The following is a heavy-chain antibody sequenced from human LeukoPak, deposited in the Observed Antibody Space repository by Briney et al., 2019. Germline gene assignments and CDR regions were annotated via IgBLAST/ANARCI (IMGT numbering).Heavy chain of an antibody. V-gene: IGHV1-46*01. CDR2: INPSGGST. CDR3: ARGVHVRKYDSNQNCFDP. CDR1: GYTFTSYY. J-gene: IGHJ5*02. Sequence: ASVKVSCKASGYTFTSYYMYWVRQAPGQGLEWVALINPSGGSTNYAQKFQGRVTMTRDMSTSTVYLEVNSLRSEDTAVYYCARGVHVRKYDSNQNCFDPWGQGTLVTVSP. D-gene: IGHD3-22*01.